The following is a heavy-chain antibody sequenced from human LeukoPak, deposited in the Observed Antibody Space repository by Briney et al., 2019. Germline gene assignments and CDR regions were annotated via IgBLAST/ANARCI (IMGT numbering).Heavy chain of an antibody. J-gene: IGHJ5*02. CDR1: GGSISSRSDY. CDR2: IYYSGST. CDR3: ARDTAVS. D-gene: IGHD4-17*01. V-gene: IGHV4-39*07. Sequence: PSETLSLTCSVSGGSISSRSDYWGWIRQPPGKGLEWIGSIYYSGSTDYNPSLKSRVTISVDTSKNQFSLKLSSVTAADTAVYYCARDTAVSWGQGTLVTVSS.